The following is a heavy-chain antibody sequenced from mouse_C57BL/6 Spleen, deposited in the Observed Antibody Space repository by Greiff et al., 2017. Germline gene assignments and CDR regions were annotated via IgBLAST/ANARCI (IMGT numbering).Heavy chain of an antibody. J-gene: IGHJ4*01. CDR3: ARGLWLRRNAMDY. V-gene: IGHV5-17*01. D-gene: IGHD2-2*01. CDR2: ISSGSSTI. CDR1: GFTFSDYG. Sequence: DVKLVESGGGLVKPGGSLKLSCAASGFTFSDYGMHWVRQAPEKGLAWVAYISSGSSTIYYADTVKGRFTISRDNAKNTLFLQMTSLRSEDTAMYYCARGLWLRRNAMDYWGQGTSVTVSA.